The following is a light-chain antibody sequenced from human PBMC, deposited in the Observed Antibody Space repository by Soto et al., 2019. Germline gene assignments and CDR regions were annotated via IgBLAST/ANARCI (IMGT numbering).Light chain of an antibody. CDR2: EVS. Sequence: QSALAQPASVSGSPEQSIAISCTGTSSDVGAYNYVSWYQQHPGKAPKLIVHEVSDRPSGVSDRFSGSKSGNTASLTISGLQAEDEADYYCSSYTGAYTLVFGTGTKVTV. CDR3: SSYTGAYTLV. V-gene: IGLV2-14*01. CDR1: SSDVGAYNY. J-gene: IGLJ1*01.